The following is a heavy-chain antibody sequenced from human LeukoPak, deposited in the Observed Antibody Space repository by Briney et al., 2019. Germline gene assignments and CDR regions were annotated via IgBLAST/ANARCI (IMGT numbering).Heavy chain of an antibody. CDR1: GGSISSGDYY. CDR2: IYYSGST. D-gene: IGHD5-12*01. V-gene: IGHV4-30-4*01. CDR3: ARVRVATTFDY. J-gene: IGHJ4*02. Sequence: SETLSLTCTVSGGSISSGDYYWSWIRQPPGKGLGWIGYIYYSGSTYYNPSLKSGVTISVDTSKNQFSLKLSSVTAADTAVYYCARVRVATTFDYWGQGTLVTVSS.